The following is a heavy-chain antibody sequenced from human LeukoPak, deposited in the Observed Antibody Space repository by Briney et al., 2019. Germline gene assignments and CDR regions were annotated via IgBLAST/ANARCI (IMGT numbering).Heavy chain of an antibody. V-gene: IGHV3-7*05. CDR1: GFTFSSYW. Sequence: GGSLRLSCAASGFTFSSYWMSWVRQAPGKGLEWVANIEQEGSEKNYVDSVKGRFAISRDNAKNSLYLQMNSLRAEDTAVYYCARRGRIFGVVIIGYFDYWGQGTLVTVSS. CDR3: ARRGRIFGVVIIGYFDY. D-gene: IGHD3-3*01. J-gene: IGHJ4*02. CDR2: IEQEGSEK.